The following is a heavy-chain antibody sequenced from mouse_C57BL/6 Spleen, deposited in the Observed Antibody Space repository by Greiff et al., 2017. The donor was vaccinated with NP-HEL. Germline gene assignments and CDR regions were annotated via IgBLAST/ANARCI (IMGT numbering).Heavy chain of an antibody. D-gene: IGHD2-4*01. Sequence: QVQLQQSGPELVKPGASVKISCKASGYAFSSSWMNWVKQRPGKGLEWIGRIYPGDGDTNYNGKFKGKATLTADKSSSTAYMQLSSLTSGDSAVYFCARSDDYYFDYWGQGTTLTVSS. CDR2: IYPGDGDT. CDR3: ARSDDYYFDY. J-gene: IGHJ2*01. CDR1: GYAFSSSW. V-gene: IGHV1-82*01.